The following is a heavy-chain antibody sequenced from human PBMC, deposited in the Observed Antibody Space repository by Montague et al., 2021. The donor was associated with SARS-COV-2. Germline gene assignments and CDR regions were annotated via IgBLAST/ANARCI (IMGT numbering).Heavy chain of an antibody. V-gene: IGHV4-59*08. CDR1: GGSISSYY. Sequence: SETLSLTCTVSGGSISSYYWSWIRQPPGKRLEWIGYIYYSGSTNYNPSLKSRVTISVDTSKNQFSLKLSSVTAADTAVFYCARLSHTMPEAAFDIWGQGTMVTVSS. CDR3: ARLSHTMPEAAFDI. D-gene: IGHD3-3*01. J-gene: IGHJ3*02. CDR2: IYYSGST.